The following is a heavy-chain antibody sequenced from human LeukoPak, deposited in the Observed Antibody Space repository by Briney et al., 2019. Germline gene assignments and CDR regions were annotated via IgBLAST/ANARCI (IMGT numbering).Heavy chain of an antibody. Sequence: PGGSLRLSCAASGFTFSSYAMSWVRQAPGKGLEWVSAISGSGGSTYYADSVKGRFTISRDNSKNTLYLQMNSLRAEDTAVYYCAKIPRPQPSIFVDYWGQGTLVTVSS. V-gene: IGHV3-23*01. D-gene: IGHD3-9*01. CDR1: GFTFSSYA. CDR2: ISGSGGST. CDR3: AKIPRPQPSIFVDY. J-gene: IGHJ4*02.